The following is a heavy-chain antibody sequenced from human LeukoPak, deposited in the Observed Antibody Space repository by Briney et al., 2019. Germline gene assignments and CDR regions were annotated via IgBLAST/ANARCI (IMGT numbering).Heavy chain of an antibody. Sequence: SETLSLTCAISGGSISSSNWRTWVRQPPGKGLEWIGEIYVRGNTNYNPSLESRVTISVDESKTRLSLRLESVTAADTAVYYCARGTLTTVTDSWGPGTLVTVSS. V-gene: IGHV4-4*02. D-gene: IGHD4-17*01. CDR1: GGSISSSNW. CDR3: ARGTLTTVTDS. J-gene: IGHJ4*02. CDR2: IYVRGNT.